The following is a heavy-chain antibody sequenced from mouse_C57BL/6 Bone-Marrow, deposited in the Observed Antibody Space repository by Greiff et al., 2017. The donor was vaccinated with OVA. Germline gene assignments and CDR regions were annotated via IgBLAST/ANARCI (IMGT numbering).Heavy chain of an antibody. CDR2: ISDGGSYT. Sequence: EVMLVESGGGLVKPGGSLKLSCAASGFTFSSYAMSWVRQTPEKRLEWVATISDGGSYTYYPDNVKGRFTISRDNAKNNLYLQMSHLKSEDTAMYYCARWGDWDYWGQGTTLTVSS. CDR3: ARWGDWDY. J-gene: IGHJ2*01. V-gene: IGHV5-4*03. CDR1: GFTFSSYA.